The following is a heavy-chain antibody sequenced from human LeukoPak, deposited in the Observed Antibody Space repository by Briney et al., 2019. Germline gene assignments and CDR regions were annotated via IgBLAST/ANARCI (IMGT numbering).Heavy chain of an antibody. V-gene: IGHV3-30-3*01. D-gene: IGHD3-3*01. CDR3: ASGLRFLEWLFSAPFDY. J-gene: IGHJ4*02. CDR2: ISYDGSNK. CDR1: GFTFSSYA. Sequence: GGSLRLSCAASGFTFSSYAMHWVRQATGKGLEWVAVISYDGSNKYYADSVKGRFTISRDNSKNTLYLQMNSLRAEDTAVYYCASGLRFLEWLFSAPFDYWGQGTLVTVSS.